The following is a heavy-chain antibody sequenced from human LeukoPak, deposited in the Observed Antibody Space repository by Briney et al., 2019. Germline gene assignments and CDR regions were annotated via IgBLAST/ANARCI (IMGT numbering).Heavy chain of an antibody. CDR2: IKEDGRDK. Sequence: PGGSLRLSCAASGLTFSRYWMSWVRQAPGKGLEWVANIKEDGRDKYYVDSVKGRFTISRDNAKNSLYLQMNSLRAEDTAVYYCARDYDSSGYYPYWGQGTLVTVSS. CDR1: GLTFSRYW. V-gene: IGHV3-7*01. J-gene: IGHJ4*02. CDR3: ARDYDSSGYYPY. D-gene: IGHD3-22*01.